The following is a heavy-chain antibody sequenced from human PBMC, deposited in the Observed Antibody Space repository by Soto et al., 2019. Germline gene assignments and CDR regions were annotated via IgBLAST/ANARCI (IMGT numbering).Heavy chain of an antibody. CDR1: GGTFGNHA. D-gene: IGHD5-18*01. CDR2: IIPVLGVG. V-gene: IGHV1-69*01. CDR3: AREAGYTYGYVFDY. Sequence: QVQLVQSGAEVKKPGSSVKVSCKASGGTFGNHAISWVRQAPGQGLEWLGGIIPVLGVGDNAQNFQGRVTITADASTRAAYLELSSLRSEYTALYYCAREAGYTYGYVFDYWGQGTLVTVSS. J-gene: IGHJ4*02.